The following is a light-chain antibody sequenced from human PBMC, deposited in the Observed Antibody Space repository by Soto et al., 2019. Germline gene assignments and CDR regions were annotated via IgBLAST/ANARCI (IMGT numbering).Light chain of an antibody. CDR1: QDISNY. CDR2: DAS. V-gene: IGKV1-33*01. J-gene: IGKJ4*01. Sequence: DSQMTQSPSSLSASVGDRDTITCQASQDISNYLNWYQQKPGKAPKLLIYDASNLETGVPSRFSGSGSGTDFTFTISSLQPEDIATYCCQQYDNPSLTFGGGTKVDIK. CDR3: QQYDNPSLT.